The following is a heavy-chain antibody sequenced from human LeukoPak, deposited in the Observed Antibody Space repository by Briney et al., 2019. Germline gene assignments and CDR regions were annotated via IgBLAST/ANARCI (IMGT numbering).Heavy chain of an antibody. Sequence: ASVKVSCKASGYTFTSYAMNWVRQAPGQGLEWVGWINTNTGNPTYAQGFTGRFVFSLDTSVSTAYLQISSLKAEDTAVYYCARDNLADYYDSSGSPSWGDWGQGTLVTVSS. CDR1: GYTFTSYA. CDR2: INTNTGNP. D-gene: IGHD3-22*01. J-gene: IGHJ4*02. V-gene: IGHV7-4-1*02. CDR3: ARDNLADYYDSSGSPSWGD.